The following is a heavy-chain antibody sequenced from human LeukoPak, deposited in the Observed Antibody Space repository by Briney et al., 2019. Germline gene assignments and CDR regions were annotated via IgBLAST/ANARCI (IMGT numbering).Heavy chain of an antibody. CDR1: GGSISSGSYY. D-gene: IGHD3-10*01. J-gene: IGHJ6*04. Sequence: PSETLSLTCTVSGGSISSGSYYWSWIRQPAGKGLEWIGRIYTSGSTNYNPSLKSRVTISVDTSKNQFSLKLSSVTAADTAVYYCARDGSGSYSSYYYYGMDVWGKGTTVTVSS. CDR2: IYTSGST. V-gene: IGHV4-61*02. CDR3: ARDGSGSYSSYYYYGMDV.